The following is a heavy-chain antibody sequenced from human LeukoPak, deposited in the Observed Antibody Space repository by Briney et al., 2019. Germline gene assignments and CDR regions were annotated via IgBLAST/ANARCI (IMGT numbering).Heavy chain of an antibody. CDR2: IWYDGSNK. D-gene: IGHD2-15*01. J-gene: IGHJ4*02. CDR1: GFTFSSYG. CDR3: AKDESPAGLAPRSPDY. Sequence: GRSLRLSCAASGFTFSSYGMHWVRQAPGKGLEWVAVIWYDGSNKYYADSVKGRFTISRDNSKNTLYLQMNSLRAEDTAVYYCAKDESPAGLAPRSPDYWGQGTLVTVSS. V-gene: IGHV3-33*06.